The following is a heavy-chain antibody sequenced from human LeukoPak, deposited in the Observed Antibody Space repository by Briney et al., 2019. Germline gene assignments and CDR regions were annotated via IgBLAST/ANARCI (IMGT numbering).Heavy chain of an antibody. D-gene: IGHD6-13*01. CDR1: GGSISSGGYY. J-gene: IGHJ5*02. CDR2: IYYSGST. CDR3: ARDRQQLQANWFDP. V-gene: IGHV4-31*03. Sequence: PSETLSLTCTVSGGSISSGGYYWSWIRQHPGKGLEWLGYIYYSGSTYYNPSLKSRVTISVDTSKNQFSLKLSSVTAADTAVYYCARDRQQLQANWFDPWGQGTLVTVSS.